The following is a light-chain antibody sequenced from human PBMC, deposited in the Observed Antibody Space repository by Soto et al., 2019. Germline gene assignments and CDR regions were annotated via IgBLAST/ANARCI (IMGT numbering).Light chain of an antibody. Sequence: EIVMTQSPATLSVSPGERATLSCRASQSVSKSLAWYQQKPGQAPRLLIYSASTRATGIPARFSGSGSETEFTLTISSLQSEDFAVYYCQQYNNWPPITFGQGTRPEIK. V-gene: IGKV3-15*01. J-gene: IGKJ5*01. CDR2: SAS. CDR1: QSVSKS. CDR3: QQYNNWPPIT.